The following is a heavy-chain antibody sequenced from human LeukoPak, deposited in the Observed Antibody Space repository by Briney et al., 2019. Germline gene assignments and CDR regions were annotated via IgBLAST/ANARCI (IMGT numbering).Heavy chain of an antibody. Sequence: GGSLRLSCAASGFTFSDYYMSWIRQAPGKALEWVSYISSSGSTIYYADSVKGRFTISRGNAKNSLYLQMNSLRAEDTAVYYCARVGSVVAATPPDWGQGTLVTVSS. V-gene: IGHV3-11*04. CDR1: GFTFSDYY. J-gene: IGHJ4*02. CDR2: ISSSGSTI. CDR3: ARVGSVVAATPPD. D-gene: IGHD2-15*01.